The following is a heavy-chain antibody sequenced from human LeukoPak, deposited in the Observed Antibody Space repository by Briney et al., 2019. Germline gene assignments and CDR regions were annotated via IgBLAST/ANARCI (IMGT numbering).Heavy chain of an antibody. CDR2: INPSGGST. V-gene: IGHV1-46*01. J-gene: IGHJ4*02. CDR1: GYTFTSYY. CDR3: ARTSYDSSGYYYLTGETYYFDY. D-gene: IGHD3-22*01. Sequence: ASVKVSCKASGYTFTSYYMHWVRQAPGQGLEWMGIINPSGGSTSYAQKFQGRVTMTRDTSTSTVYMELSSLRSEDTAVYYCARTSYDSSGYYYLTGETYYFDYWGQGTLVTVSS.